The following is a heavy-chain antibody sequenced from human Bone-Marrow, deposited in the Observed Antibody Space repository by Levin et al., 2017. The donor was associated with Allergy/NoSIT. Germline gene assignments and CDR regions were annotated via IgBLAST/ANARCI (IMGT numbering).Heavy chain of an antibody. CDR1: GFTFSSSW. D-gene: IGHD1-26*01. CDR3: ARHWPIVGAAFDY. V-gene: IGHV3-7*01. Sequence: GGSLRLSCVVSGFTFSSSWMTWVRQAPGKGLEWVANINPDGSQKAYVDSVKGRFTISRDNAKNSLYLQMNSLGAEDTAVYYCARHWPIVGAAFDYWGQGTLVTVSS. J-gene: IGHJ4*02. CDR2: INPDGSQK.